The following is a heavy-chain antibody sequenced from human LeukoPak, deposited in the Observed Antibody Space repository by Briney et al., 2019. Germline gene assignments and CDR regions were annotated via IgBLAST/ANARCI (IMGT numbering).Heavy chain of an antibody. J-gene: IGHJ5*02. CDR1: GYTFTSYY. CDR2: INPSGGST. Sequence: ASVKVSCKASGYTFTSYYMHWVRQAPGQGLEWMGIINPSGGSTSYAQKFQGRVTMTRDTSTSTVYMELSSLRSEDTAVYYCARDGMGYDSSGYLTNWFDPWGQGTLVTVSS. CDR3: ARDGMGYDSSGYLTNWFDP. V-gene: IGHV1-46*01. D-gene: IGHD3-22*01.